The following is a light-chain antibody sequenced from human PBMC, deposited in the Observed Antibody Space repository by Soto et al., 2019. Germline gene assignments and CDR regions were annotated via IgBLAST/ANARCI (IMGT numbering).Light chain of an antibody. Sequence: AIRMTQSPSSLSASTGDRVTITCRASQGISSYLAWYQQKPGKAPKLLIYAASTLQSGVPSRFSGSGSGTDFTLTISCLQSEELATYYCQQYYSYPRTFGEGIKV. CDR1: QGISSY. CDR3: QQYYSYPRT. V-gene: IGKV1-8*01. J-gene: IGKJ1*01. CDR2: AAS.